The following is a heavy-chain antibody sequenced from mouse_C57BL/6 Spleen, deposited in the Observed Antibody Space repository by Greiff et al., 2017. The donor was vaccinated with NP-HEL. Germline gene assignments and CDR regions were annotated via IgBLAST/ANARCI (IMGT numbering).Heavy chain of an antibody. D-gene: IGHD1-1*01. CDR3: ARSGFWYGSSPCAY. CDR2: INPNNGGT. CDR1: GYTFTDYN. J-gene: IGHJ3*01. Sequence: EVQLQQSGPELVKPGASVKIPCKASGYTFTDYNMDWVKQSHGKSLEWIGDINPNNGGTIYNQKFKGKATLTVDKSSSTAYMELRSLTSEDTAVYYCARSGFWYGSSPCAYWGQGTLVTVSA. V-gene: IGHV1-18*01.